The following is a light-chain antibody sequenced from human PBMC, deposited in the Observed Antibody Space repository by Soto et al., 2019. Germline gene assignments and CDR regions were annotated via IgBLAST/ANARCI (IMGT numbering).Light chain of an antibody. CDR1: RSDVGGYTL. V-gene: IGLV2-23*01. CDR2: EDN. Sequence: QSALAQPASVSGSPGQSITISCTGTRSDVGGYTLVSWFQQYPGKAPKLMIYEDNKRPSGVSDRFSGSKSGNTASLTISGLQAEDEDDYYCCSYAGSSSVLFGGGTKVTVL. CDR3: CSYAGSSSVL. J-gene: IGLJ2*01.